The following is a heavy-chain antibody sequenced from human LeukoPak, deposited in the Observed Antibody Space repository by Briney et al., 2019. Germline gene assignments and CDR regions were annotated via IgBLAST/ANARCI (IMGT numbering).Heavy chain of an antibody. D-gene: IGHD6-13*01. J-gene: IGHJ4*02. CDR1: GFTFSSYA. CDR3: AKATSIAAAPFDY. Sequence: GRSLRLSCAASGFTFSSYAMHWVRQAPGKGLEWVAVISYDGSNKYYADSVKGRFTISRDNSKNTLNLQMNSLRAEDTAVYYCAKATSIAAAPFDYWGQGTLVTVSS. CDR2: ISYDGSNK. V-gene: IGHV3-30-3*01.